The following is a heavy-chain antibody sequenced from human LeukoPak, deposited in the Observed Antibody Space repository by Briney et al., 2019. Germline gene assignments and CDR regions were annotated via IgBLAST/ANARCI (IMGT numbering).Heavy chain of an antibody. V-gene: IGHV3-66*02. Sequence: PGGSLRLPCAASGFTFSSYAMSWVRQAPGKGLEWVSVIYSGGSTYSADSVKGRFTISRDNSKNTLYLQMNSLRAEDTAVYYCARGISSSSCCHFDYWGQGTLVTVSS. CDR2: IYSGGST. D-gene: IGHD2-2*01. CDR1: GFTFSSYA. J-gene: IGHJ4*02. CDR3: ARGISSSSCCHFDY.